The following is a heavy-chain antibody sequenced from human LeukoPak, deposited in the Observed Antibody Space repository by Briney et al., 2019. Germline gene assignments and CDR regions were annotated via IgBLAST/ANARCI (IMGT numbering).Heavy chain of an antibody. CDR2: IYSGGGT. V-gene: IGHV3-53*01. CDR3: ARGGDYGDFTPDY. J-gene: IGHJ4*02. Sequence: ETLSLTCAVSGGSISSSNWWSWVRQAPGKGLEWVSTIYSGGGTYYADSVKGRFTISRDNSKNTLYLQMNSLRAEDTALYYCARGGDYGDFTPDYWGQGTLVTVSS. CDR1: GGSISSSNW. D-gene: IGHD4-17*01.